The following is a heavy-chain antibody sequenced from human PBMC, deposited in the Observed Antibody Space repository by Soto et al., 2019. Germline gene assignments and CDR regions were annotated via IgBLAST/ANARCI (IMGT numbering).Heavy chain of an antibody. J-gene: IGHJ5*02. CDR3: ARVWGSYQAPSGGAGFDP. Sequence: ASVKVSCTTAGDIFPSSAITCVRQAPGQGPEWMGWISTYSGDPNYAQKFQGRVTMTTDTSTNTAYMELRNLRSDDTAVYYCARVWGSYQAPSGGAGFDPWGQGTLVTVSS. CDR2: ISTYSGDP. V-gene: IGHV1-18*04. D-gene: IGHD3-16*02. CDR1: GDIFPSSA.